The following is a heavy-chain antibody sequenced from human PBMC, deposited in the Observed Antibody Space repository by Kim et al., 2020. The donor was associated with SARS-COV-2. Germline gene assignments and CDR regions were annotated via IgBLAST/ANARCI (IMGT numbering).Heavy chain of an antibody. CDR2: T. CDR3: ATGAVPFDFDY. J-gene: IGHJ4*02. Sequence: TYYNPSLKSRVTISVDPSKNQFSLKLSSVTAADTAVYYCATGAVPFDFDYWGQGTLVTVSS. V-gene: IGHV4-39*01. D-gene: IGHD2-2*01.